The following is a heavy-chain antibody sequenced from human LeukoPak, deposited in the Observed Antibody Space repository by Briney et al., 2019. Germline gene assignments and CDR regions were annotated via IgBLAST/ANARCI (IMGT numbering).Heavy chain of an antibody. CDR2: IYSGGST. V-gene: IGHV3-66*01. CDR1: GFTVSSNY. Sequence: GGSLRLSCAASGFTVSSNYMSWVRQAPGKGLEWVSVIYSGGSTYYADSVKGRFTISRDNAKNSLYLQMNSLRAEDTAVYYCARDRAQDYYYDMASGMDVWGQGTTVTVSS. J-gene: IGHJ6*02. CDR3: ARDRAQDYYYDMASGMDV. D-gene: IGHD3-22*01.